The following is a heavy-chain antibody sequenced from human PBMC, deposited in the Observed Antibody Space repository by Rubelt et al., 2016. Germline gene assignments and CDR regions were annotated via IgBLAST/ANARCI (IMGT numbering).Heavy chain of an antibody. CDR1: GFNFSNYA. D-gene: IGHD3-22*01. CDR2: ISYDGSNK. V-gene: IGHV3-30*04. Sequence: QVQLVESGGGVVQPGRSLRLSCAASGFNFSNYAMYWVRQAPGKGLEWVAVISYDGSNKYYACSVKGRLTISRDNSKNTLYLQMNSLRAEDTAVYYCASGGVVIRIHYFDYWGQGTLVTVSS. J-gene: IGHJ4*02. CDR3: ASGGVVIRIHYFDY.